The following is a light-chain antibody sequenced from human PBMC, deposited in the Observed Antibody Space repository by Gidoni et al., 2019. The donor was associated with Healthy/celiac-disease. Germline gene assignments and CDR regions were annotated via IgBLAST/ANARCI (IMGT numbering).Light chain of an antibody. V-gene: IGKV3-15*01. J-gene: IGKJ1*01. CDR1: QSVSSN. Sequence: EIVMTQSPATLSLSPGERATLSCRASQSVSSNLAWYQQKPGQAPRLLIYGASTRATGIPARFSGSGSGTEFTLTISSLQSEDFAVYYCQQYNNWPPTWTFXQXTKVEIK. CDR3: QQYNNWPPTWT. CDR2: GAS.